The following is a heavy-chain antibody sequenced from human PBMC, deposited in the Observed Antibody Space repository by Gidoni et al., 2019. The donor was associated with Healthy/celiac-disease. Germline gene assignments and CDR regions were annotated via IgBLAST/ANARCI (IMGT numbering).Heavy chain of an antibody. V-gene: IGHV3-30*18. Sequence: VRQAPGKGLEWVAVISYDGSNKYYADSVKGRFTISRDNSKNTLYLQMNSLRAEDTAVYYCAKDHLSWSNWNRETEAGFDYWGQGTLVTVSS. CDR2: ISYDGSNK. J-gene: IGHJ4*02. CDR3: AKDHLSWSNWNRETEAGFDY. D-gene: IGHD1-20*01.